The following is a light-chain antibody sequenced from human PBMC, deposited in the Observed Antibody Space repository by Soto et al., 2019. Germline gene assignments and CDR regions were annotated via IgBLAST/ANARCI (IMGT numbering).Light chain of an antibody. Sequence: DVVLTQSPLSLPVTLGQPASISCRSSQSLVYSDGNTYLSWIQLRPGQSPSRLLYKVSNRDSGGLGRFSGSGSDTHFTLRISGVEAEDVGVFFYMQVSHCPTTFGQGTRLEIK. CDR2: KVS. CDR3: MQVSHCPTT. CDR1: QSLVYSDGNTY. V-gene: IGKV2-30*01. J-gene: IGKJ5*01.